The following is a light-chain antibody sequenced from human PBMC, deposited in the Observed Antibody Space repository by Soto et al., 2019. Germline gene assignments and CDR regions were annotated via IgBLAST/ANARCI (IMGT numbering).Light chain of an antibody. V-gene: IGKV1-39*01. CDR1: QSISSY. Sequence: DIQMTQSPSSLSASVGDRVTITCRASQSISSYLNWYQQKPGKAPKLLTYAASSLQSGVPSRFSGSGSGTDFTLTISSLLPEDSATYYCQQRSSAPSFGGGTKVEIK. CDR2: AAS. J-gene: IGKJ4*01. CDR3: QQRSSAPS.